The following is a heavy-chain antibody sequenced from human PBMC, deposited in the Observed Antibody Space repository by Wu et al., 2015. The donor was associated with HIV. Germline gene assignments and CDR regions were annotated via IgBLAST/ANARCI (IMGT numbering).Heavy chain of an antibody. Sequence: QVQLVQSGAEVKKPGSSVKVTCKASGDGFTSYAVSWVRQAPGQGLEWMGGINPLFGTTRHAQKFQDRITFSTDEAKTIVYLELDSLRSDDTAVYYCARNTDSVATSLYSLGVWGQGTTVTVSS. J-gene: IGHJ6*02. D-gene: IGHD6-19*01. V-gene: IGHV1-69*05. CDR3: ARNTDSVATSLYSLGV. CDR1: GDGFTSYA. CDR2: INPLFGTT.